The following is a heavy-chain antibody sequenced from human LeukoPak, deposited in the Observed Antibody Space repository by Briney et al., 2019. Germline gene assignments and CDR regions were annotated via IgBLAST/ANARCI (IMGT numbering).Heavy chain of an antibody. CDR1: GYSFTSYW. D-gene: IGHD3-10*01. Sequence: GESLKISCKGSGYSFTSYWIGWVRQMPGKGLEWMGIIYPGDSDTRYSPSFQGQVTISADKSISTAYLQWSSLKASDTAMYYCARLGQTMVRGVITWFDPWGQGTLVTVSS. V-gene: IGHV5-51*01. J-gene: IGHJ5*02. CDR3: ARLGQTMVRGVITWFDP. CDR2: IYPGDSDT.